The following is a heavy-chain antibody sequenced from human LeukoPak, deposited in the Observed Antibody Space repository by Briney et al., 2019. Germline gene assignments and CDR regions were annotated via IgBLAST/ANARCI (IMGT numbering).Heavy chain of an antibody. Sequence: ASVTVSCTASGYTFTVYYINWVRQAPGQGLEWLGRINPKSGGTYYAQNFQGRVTMTRDMSISTAYMELSRLESDDTAVYYCARDRGPYGSGERWCDPWGQGTLVTVSS. D-gene: IGHD3-10*01. CDR1: GYTFTVYY. J-gene: IGHJ5*02. V-gene: IGHV1-2*06. CDR3: ARDRGPYGSGERWCDP. CDR2: INPKSGGT.